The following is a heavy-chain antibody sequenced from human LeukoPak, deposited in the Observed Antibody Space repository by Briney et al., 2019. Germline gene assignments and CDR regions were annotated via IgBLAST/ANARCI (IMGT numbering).Heavy chain of an antibody. CDR1: GFTFSSYA. Sequence: PGGSLRLSCAASGFTFSSYAMSWVRQAPGKGLEWVSAISGSGGSTYYADSVKGRFTISGDNSKNTLYLQMNSLRAEDTAVYYCTSSRPVAGTGAFDIWGQGTTVTVSS. J-gene: IGHJ3*02. D-gene: IGHD6-19*01. CDR2: ISGSGGST. CDR3: TSSRPVAGTGAFDI. V-gene: IGHV3-23*01.